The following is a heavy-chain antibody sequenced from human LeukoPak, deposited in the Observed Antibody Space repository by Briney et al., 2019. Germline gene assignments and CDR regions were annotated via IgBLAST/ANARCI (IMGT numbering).Heavy chain of an antibody. CDR1: GFTFSSYG. CDR2: ICYDGSNK. CDR3: ARDQGEIWFEQLLDQIDY. Sequence: AGSLRLYCAASGFTFSSYGKCWVRKASGQGLDCVAVICYDGSNKNYSDSVKGRFTISRDNSKNTLSLQMNSLRAEDTAVYYCARDQGEIWFEQLLDQIDYWGQGTLVTVSS. V-gene: IGHV3-33*01. J-gene: IGHJ4*02. D-gene: IGHD3-10*01.